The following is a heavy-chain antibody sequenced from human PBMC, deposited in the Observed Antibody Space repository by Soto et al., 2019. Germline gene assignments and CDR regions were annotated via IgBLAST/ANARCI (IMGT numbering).Heavy chain of an antibody. J-gene: IGHJ5*02. Sequence: GGSLRLSCAASGFTFSTYGMHWVRQAPGKGLEWVAVISYDGSNKYYADSVKGRFTISRDNSKNTLYLQMNSLRAEDTAVYYCAKDLGYSSSWYNSRWFDPWGQGTQVTVSS. CDR2: ISYDGSNK. V-gene: IGHV3-30*18. CDR3: AKDLGYSSSWYNSRWFDP. CDR1: GFTFSTYG. D-gene: IGHD6-13*01.